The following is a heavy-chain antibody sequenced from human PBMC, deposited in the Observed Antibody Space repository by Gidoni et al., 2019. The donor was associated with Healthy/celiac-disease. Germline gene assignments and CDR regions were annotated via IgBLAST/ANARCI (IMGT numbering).Heavy chain of an antibody. CDR2: IYHSGST. Sequence: QVQLQESGPGLVKPSGTLSLTGAVYGGSISSSNWGSWGRQPPGKGLEWIGEIYHSGSTNYNPSLKSRVTISVDKSKNQFSLKLSSVTAADTAVYYCARVHCSSTSCNPKKNWFDPWGQGTLVTVSS. D-gene: IGHD2-2*01. CDR3: ARVHCSSTSCNPKKNWFDP. CDR1: GGSISSSNW. V-gene: IGHV4-4*02. J-gene: IGHJ5*02.